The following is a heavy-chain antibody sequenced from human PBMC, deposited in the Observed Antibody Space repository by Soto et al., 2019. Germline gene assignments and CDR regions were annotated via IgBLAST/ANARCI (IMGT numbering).Heavy chain of an antibody. V-gene: IGHV3-48*02. CDR2: ISSSSSTI. CDR1: GFTFMRHS. J-gene: IGHJ6*02. CDR3: AKDFSGALPPYGMDV. Sequence: PGGSLRLSCAASGFTFMRHSMNWVRQAPGKGLEWVSYISSSSSTIYYADSVKGRFTISRDNAGNSLYLQMNSLRDEDTAVYYCAKDFSGALPPYGMDVWGQGTTVTVSS. D-gene: IGHD1-26*01.